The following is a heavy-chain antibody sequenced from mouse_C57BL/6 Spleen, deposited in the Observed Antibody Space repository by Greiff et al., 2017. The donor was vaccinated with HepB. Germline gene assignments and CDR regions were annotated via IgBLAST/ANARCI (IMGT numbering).Heavy chain of an antibody. CDR3: GGWLLSYAMDY. CDR2: INPNNGGT. CDR1: GYTFTDYY. D-gene: IGHD2-3*01. J-gene: IGHJ4*01. Sequence: EVQLQQSGPELVKPGASVKISCKASGYTFTDYYMNWVKQSHGKSLEWIGDINPNNGGTSYNQKFKGKATLTVDKSSSTAYMELRSLTSEDSAVYYCGGWLLSYAMDYWGQGTSVTVSS. V-gene: IGHV1-26*01.